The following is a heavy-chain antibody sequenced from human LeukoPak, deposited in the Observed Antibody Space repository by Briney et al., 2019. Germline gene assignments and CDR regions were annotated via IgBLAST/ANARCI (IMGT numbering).Heavy chain of an antibody. Sequence: GGSLRLSCAASGFTFSSYAMHWVRQAPGKGLEWVAVISYDGSNKYYAVSGKGTFTISRDNSKNTLYLQMNSLRAEDTAVYYCARGDCSSTSCSADYWGQGTLVTVSS. D-gene: IGHD2-2*01. V-gene: IGHV3-30*04. CDR1: GFTFSSYA. J-gene: IGHJ4*02. CDR3: ARGDCSSTSCSADY. CDR2: ISYDGSNK.